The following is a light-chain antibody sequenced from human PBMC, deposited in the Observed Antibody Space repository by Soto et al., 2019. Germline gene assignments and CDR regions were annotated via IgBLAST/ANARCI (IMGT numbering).Light chain of an antibody. Sequence: QSALTQPPSASGSPGQSVTISCTGTSSDVGGYNYVSWYQQHPGKAPKLMIYEISKRPSGVPDRFSGSKSGNTASLTVSGLQAEDEADYYCSSYVGSNSVFGGGNKLTVL. J-gene: IGLJ3*02. CDR2: EIS. CDR1: SSDVGGYNY. CDR3: SSYVGSNSV. V-gene: IGLV2-8*01.